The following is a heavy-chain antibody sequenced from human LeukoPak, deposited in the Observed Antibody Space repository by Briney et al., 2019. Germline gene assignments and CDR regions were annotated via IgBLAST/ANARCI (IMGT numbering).Heavy chain of an antibody. CDR2: IHPSTGNP. Sequence: ASVKVSCKAAGYSFTNYAMNWVRQVPGQGLEWMGWIHPSTGNPTYAQGFTGRFVFSLDTSVSTTYLQISSLKAEDTAVYFCARAFQSLGWLSLPDYWGQGTLVTVSS. CDR1: GYSFTNYA. CDR3: ARAFQSLGWLSLPDY. D-gene: IGHD3-16*02. V-gene: IGHV7-4-1*02. J-gene: IGHJ4*02.